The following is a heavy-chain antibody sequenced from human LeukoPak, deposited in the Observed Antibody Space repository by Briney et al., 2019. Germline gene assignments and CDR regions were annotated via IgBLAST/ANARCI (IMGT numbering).Heavy chain of an antibody. D-gene: IGHD3-22*01. CDR3: ARAGPPIPADYYDSSSYYPNWFDP. CDR1: GFTFSSYS. J-gene: IGHJ5*02. V-gene: IGHV3-21*01. CDR2: ISSSSSYI. Sequence: GGSLRLSCAASGFTFSSYSMNWVRQAPGKGLEWVSSISSSSSYIYYADSVKGRFTISRDNAKNSLYLQMNSLRAEDTAVYYCARAGPPIPADYYDSSSYYPNWFDPWGQGTLVTVSS.